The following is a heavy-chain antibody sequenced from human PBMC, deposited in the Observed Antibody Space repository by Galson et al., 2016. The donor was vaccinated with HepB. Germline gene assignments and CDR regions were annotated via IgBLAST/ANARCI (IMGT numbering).Heavy chain of an antibody. CDR1: GDSVSSDSAA. D-gene: IGHD2-2*01. J-gene: IGHJ6*04. V-gene: IGHV6-1*01. CDR2: TYYRSKWHN. Sequence: CAISGDSVSSDSAAWNWIRQSPSRGLEWLARTYYRSKWHNEYTVSVESRITITADTSKNQFSLQLNSVTPDDTAIYYCVQGSTAPAVWDKGPTVTVSS. CDR3: VQGSTAPAV.